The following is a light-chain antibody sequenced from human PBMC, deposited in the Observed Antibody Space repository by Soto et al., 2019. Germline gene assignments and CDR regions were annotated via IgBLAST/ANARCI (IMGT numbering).Light chain of an antibody. V-gene: IGLV1-40*01. J-gene: IGLJ1*01. CDR1: SSNIGAGYD. CDR2: GNS. CDR3: QSYDSSLSGSIV. Sequence: QSVLTQPPSVSGAPGQRVTISCTGSSSNIGAGYDVHWYQQLPGTAPKLLIYGNSNRPSGVPDRFSGSKSGTSASLAITVLQAEDGADYYCQSYDSSLSGSIVFGTGTKLTVL.